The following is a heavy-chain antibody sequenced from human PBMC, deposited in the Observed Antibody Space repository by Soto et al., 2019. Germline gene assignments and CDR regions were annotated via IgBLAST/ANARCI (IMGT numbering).Heavy chain of an antibody. J-gene: IGHJ6*03. V-gene: IGHV1-2*02. CDR2: INPNQGRA. CDR3: AKSLVFVDHAYMDV. D-gene: IGHD2-21*01. Sequence: ASVKVSCKASGYTFTGYYMHWVRQAPGQGLEWMGWINPNQGRANYAQKFQDRVTITADTSTQTVYMELRSLRPEDTALYYCAKSLVFVDHAYMDVWGKGTTVTVSS. CDR1: GYTFTGYY.